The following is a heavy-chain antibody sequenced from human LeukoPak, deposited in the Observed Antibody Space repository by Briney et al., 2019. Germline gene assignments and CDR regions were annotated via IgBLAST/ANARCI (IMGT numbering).Heavy chain of an antibody. J-gene: IGHJ5*02. Sequence: PSETLSLTCSVYGGSFSGYYWTWIRQPPGKGLEWIGEINHSGSTSYNPSLNSRVTISVDTSKNQFSLILSSVTAADTAVYFCVHFWSGYSTLGQGTLVTVSS. CDR3: VHFWSGYST. V-gene: IGHV4-34*01. CDR2: INHSGST. CDR1: GGSFSGYY. D-gene: IGHD3-3*01.